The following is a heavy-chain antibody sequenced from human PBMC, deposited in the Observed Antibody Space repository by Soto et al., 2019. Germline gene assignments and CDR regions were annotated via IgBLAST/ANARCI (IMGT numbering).Heavy chain of an antibody. J-gene: IGHJ4*02. CDR2: IYYSGST. Sequence: QVQLQESGPGLVKPSQTLSLTCTVSGGSISSGGYYWSWIRQHPGKGLEWIGYIYYSGSTYYNPSLKSRVTISVDTSKNQCSLKLSSVTAADTAVYYCARGAVDTAMEFDYWGQGTLVTVSS. CDR1: GGSISSGGYY. CDR3: ARGAVDTAMEFDY. D-gene: IGHD5-18*01. V-gene: IGHV4-31*03.